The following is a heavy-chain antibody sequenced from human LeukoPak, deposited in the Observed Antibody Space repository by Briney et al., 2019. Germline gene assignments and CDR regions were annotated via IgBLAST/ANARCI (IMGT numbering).Heavy chain of an antibody. CDR2: ISSSSTYI. CDR1: GFTFSSNT. D-gene: IGHD3-9*01. J-gene: IGHJ6*02. V-gene: IGHV3-21*01. Sequence: GGSLRLSCAASGFTFSSNTMNWVRQAAGKRLEWVSSISSSSTYIYHADSVKGRSTISRDNAKNSLSLQMNSLRAKDTAVYYCARASDTYGVDVWGQGTTVTVSS. CDR3: ARASDTYGVDV.